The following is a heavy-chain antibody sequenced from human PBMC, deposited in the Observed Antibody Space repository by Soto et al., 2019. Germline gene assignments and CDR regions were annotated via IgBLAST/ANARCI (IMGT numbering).Heavy chain of an antibody. CDR1: GGSISSGGYS. D-gene: IGHD2-21*01. Sequence: QLQLQESGSGLVKPSQTLSLTCAVSGGSISSGGYSWSWIRQPPGKGLEWIGYIYHSGSTYYNPSLKSRVAISVDRSKNQFSLKLSSVTAADTAVYYCARVVKSPYCYGMDVWGQGTTVTVSS. V-gene: IGHV4-30-2*01. CDR3: ARVVKSPYCYGMDV. J-gene: IGHJ6*02. CDR2: IYHSGST.